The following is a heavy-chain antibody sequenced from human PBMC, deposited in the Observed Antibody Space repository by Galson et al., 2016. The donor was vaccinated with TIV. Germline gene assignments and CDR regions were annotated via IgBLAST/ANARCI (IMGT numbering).Heavy chain of an antibody. D-gene: IGHD6-13*01. J-gene: IGHJ4*02. CDR3: ARGFSSYYFDY. CDR1: GYTFSNYG. Sequence: SVKVSCKASGYTFSNYGISWVRQAPGQGLEWVGWISANSGDTNSARKLQGRVTMTTDTSTSTAHMELSSLRTEDTAVYYCARGFSSYYFDYWGQGTLVTVSS. V-gene: IGHV1-18*04. CDR2: ISANSGDT.